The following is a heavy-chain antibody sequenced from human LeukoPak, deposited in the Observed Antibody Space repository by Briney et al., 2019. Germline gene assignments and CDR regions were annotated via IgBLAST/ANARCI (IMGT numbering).Heavy chain of an antibody. CDR1: GGTFSSYA. D-gene: IGHD5-24*01. CDR2: IIPIFGTA. Sequence: GASVKVSCKASGGTFSSYAISWVRQAPGRGLEWVGRIIPIFGTANYAQKFQGRVTITTDESTSTAYMELSSLRSEDTAVYYCARGRGDGYNALDYWGQGTLVTVSS. CDR3: ARGRGDGYNALDY. V-gene: IGHV1-69*05. J-gene: IGHJ4*02.